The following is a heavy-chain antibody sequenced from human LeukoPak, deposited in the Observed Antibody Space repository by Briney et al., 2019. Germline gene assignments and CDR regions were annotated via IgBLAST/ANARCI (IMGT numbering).Heavy chain of an antibody. Sequence: KSSETLSLTCTVSGGSISSSNYYWGWIRQPPGKGLEWFGSIYNSGSTYYNPSLKSRVTISVDTSKNQFSLKLSSVTAADTAVYYCARVGLYYDFWSGYANWFDPWGQGTLVTVSS. V-gene: IGHV4-39*01. D-gene: IGHD3-3*01. CDR3: ARVGLYYDFWSGYANWFDP. CDR2: IYNSGST. J-gene: IGHJ5*02. CDR1: GGSISSSNYY.